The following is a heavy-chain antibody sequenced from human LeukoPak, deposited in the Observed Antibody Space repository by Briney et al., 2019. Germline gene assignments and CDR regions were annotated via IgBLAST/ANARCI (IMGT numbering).Heavy chain of an antibody. CDR2: ISSSGSTI. D-gene: IGHD4-17*01. Sequence: GGSLRLSCAASGFTFSSYWMHWVRQAPGKGLEWVSYISSSGSTIYYADSVKGRFTISRDNAKNSLYLQMNSLRAEDTAVYYCARRHDYGTPEYYYYMDVWGKGTTVTISS. CDR1: GFTFSSYW. J-gene: IGHJ6*03. V-gene: IGHV3-48*04. CDR3: ARRHDYGTPEYYYYMDV.